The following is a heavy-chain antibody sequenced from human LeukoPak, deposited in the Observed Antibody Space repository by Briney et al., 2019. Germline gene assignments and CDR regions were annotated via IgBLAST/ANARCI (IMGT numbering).Heavy chain of an antibody. D-gene: IGHD4-11*01. Sequence: PGRSLRLSCTTSGFTFSHYAMHWVRQAPGKGLQWVAVIWNDGSDKYYGDSVKGRFTISRDNFKKTVYLQLSSLRVEDTAVYYCAKDAERGFDFSNSLQSWGQGTLVTVSS. J-gene: IGHJ4*02. CDR2: IWNDGSDK. V-gene: IGHV3-33*06. CDR3: AKDAERGFDFSNSLQS. CDR1: GFTFSHYA.